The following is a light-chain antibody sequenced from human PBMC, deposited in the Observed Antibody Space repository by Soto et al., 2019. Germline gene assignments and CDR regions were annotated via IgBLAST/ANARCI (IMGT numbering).Light chain of an antibody. V-gene: IGKV3-20*01. CDR1: QSVSSY. Sequence: EIVLTQSLGTLSLSPGERAALSCRASQSVSSYLAWYQQKPGQAPRLLIYGASTRASGVPVRFSGSGSGTDFTLTITRLEPEDFALYYCQQYGGSPITFGLGTRLE. CDR2: GAS. J-gene: IGKJ5*01. CDR3: QQYGGSPIT.